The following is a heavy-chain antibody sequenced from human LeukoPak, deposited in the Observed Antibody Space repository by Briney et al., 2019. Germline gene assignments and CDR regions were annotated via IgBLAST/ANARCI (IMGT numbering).Heavy chain of an antibody. CDR2: ISYDGSNK. CDR3: AKDLAMGTAISSGGFDY. V-gene: IGHV3-30-3*01. D-gene: IGHD2-21*02. J-gene: IGHJ4*02. Sequence: GGSLRLSCAASGFTFSSYAMHWVRQAPSKGLEWVAVISYDGSNKYYADSVKGRFTISRDNSKNTLYLQMNSLRADDTAVYYCAKDLAMGTAISSGGFDYWGQGTLVTVSS. CDR1: GFTFSSYA.